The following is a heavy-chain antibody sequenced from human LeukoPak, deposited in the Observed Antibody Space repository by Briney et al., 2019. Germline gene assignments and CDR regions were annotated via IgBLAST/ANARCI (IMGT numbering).Heavy chain of an antibody. J-gene: IGHJ6*04. CDR1: GFTFSSYD. CDR3: AELGITMIGGV. D-gene: IGHD3-10*02. V-gene: IGHV3-21*01. CDR2: ITSSSSYI. Sequence: GGSLRLSCAASGFTFSSYDMNWVRQAPGKGLEWVSSITSSSSYIYYADSVKGRFTISRDNAKNSLYLQMNSLRAEDTAVYYCAELGITMIGGVWGKGTTVTISS.